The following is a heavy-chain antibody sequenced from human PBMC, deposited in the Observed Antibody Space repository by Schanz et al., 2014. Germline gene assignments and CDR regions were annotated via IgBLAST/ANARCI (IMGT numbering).Heavy chain of an antibody. D-gene: IGHD1-26*01. Sequence: QVQLVESGGGLVKPGGSLRLSCAASGFTFTNYAMSWVRQAPGKGLEWISYITYNGGTIYYADSVKGRFTISRDNSKNTLFLQMNSLRAEDTAVYYCARDHTTESYYSAGPPIDYWGQGTLLTVSS. CDR1: GFTFTNYA. V-gene: IGHV3-11*04. CDR2: ITYNGGTI. J-gene: IGHJ4*02. CDR3: ARDHTTESYYSAGPPIDY.